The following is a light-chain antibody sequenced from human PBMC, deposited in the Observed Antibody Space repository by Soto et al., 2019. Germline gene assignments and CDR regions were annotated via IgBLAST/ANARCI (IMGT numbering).Light chain of an antibody. V-gene: IGKV3-15*01. CDR2: HAS. J-gene: IGKJ4*01. CDR3: QQYNEWPLT. CDR1: QNVYNN. Sequence: ETVMTQSPAALSVSPGERATLSCRASQNVYNNLAWYQQKPGQAPRLLIYHASSRATGIPARSSGSESGTELSLPISSPQYEEVAVSYCQQYNEWPLTCGGGPKVEMK.